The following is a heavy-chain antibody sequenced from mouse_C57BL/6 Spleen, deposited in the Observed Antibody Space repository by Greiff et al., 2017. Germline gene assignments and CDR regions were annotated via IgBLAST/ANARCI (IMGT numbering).Heavy chain of an antibody. CDR1: GFTFSSYT. CDR2: ISGGGGNT. J-gene: IGHJ1*03. V-gene: IGHV5-9*01. CDR3: ARHYYGSSYWYFDV. Sequence: EVKLVESGGGLVKPGGSLKLSCAASGFTFSSYTMSWVRQTPEKRLAWVATISGGGGNTYYPDSVKGRFTISRDNAKNTLYLQMSSLRSEDTALYYCARHYYGSSYWYFDVWGTGTTVTVSS. D-gene: IGHD1-1*01.